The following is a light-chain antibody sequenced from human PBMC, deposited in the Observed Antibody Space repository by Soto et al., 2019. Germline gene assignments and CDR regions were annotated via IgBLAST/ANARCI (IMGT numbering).Light chain of an antibody. CDR1: QSVSSN. CDR2: DAS. V-gene: IGKV3-15*01. Sequence: EIVMTQSPATLSVSPGERATLSCRASQSVSSNLAWYQQQKPGQAPRLLIYDASTRATGIPVRFSGSESGTEFTLTISSLQPDDFATYYCQQYNSYARTFGQGTKVEIK. J-gene: IGKJ1*01. CDR3: QQYNSYART.